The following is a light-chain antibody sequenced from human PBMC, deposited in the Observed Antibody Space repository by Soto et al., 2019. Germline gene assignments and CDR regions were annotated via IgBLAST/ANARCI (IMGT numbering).Light chain of an antibody. CDR1: SSNIGNNA. Sequence: QSVLTRPPSVSEAPRQRVTISCSGSSSNIGNNAVNWYQQLPGKAPKLLIYYDDLLPSGVSDRFSGSKSGTSASLAISGLQSEYEADYYCAAWDDSLNGVVFGGGTKLTVL. V-gene: IGLV1-36*01. CDR3: AAWDDSLNGVV. J-gene: IGLJ2*01. CDR2: YDD.